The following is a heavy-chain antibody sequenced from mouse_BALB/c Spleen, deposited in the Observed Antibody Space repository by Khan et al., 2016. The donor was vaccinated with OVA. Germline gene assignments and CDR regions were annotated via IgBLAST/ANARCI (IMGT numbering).Heavy chain of an antibody. Sequence: LEESGPELVKPGASVRISCKASGYTFTTYYIHWVRQRPGQGLEWIGWIYPGNINTKYNERFKGKATLTADKSSSTAYIHLSSLTSEDSSVYFCVRDAYFVGDAMDYWGQGTSVTVSS. CDR1: GYTFTTYY. CDR2: IYPGNINT. V-gene: IGHV1S56*01. CDR3: VRDAYFVGDAMDY. D-gene: IGHD2-3*01. J-gene: IGHJ4*01.